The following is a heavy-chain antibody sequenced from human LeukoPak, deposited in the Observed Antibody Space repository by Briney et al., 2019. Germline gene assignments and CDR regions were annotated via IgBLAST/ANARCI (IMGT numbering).Heavy chain of an antibody. V-gene: IGHV4-34*01. Sequence: SETLSLTCAVYGGSFSGQDWSWIRQPPGKGLEWIGEINHSGSTNYHPSLKSRVTISVDTSKNQFSLNLSSVTAADTAVYYCARAAQRPRSAYYYWGQGTRVTVSS. CDR1: GGSFSGQD. CDR2: INHSGST. D-gene: IGHD1-26*01. CDR3: ARAAQRPRSAYYY. J-gene: IGHJ4*02.